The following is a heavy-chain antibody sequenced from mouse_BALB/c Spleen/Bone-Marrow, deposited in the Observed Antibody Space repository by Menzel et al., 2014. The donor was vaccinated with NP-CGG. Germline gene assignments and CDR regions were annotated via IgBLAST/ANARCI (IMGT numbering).Heavy chain of an antibody. J-gene: IGHJ4*01. V-gene: IGHV7-3*02. Sequence: EVKLMESGGGLVQPGGSLRLSCTTSGFTFTDYYMSWVRQPPGKALEWLAFIRNKAYGYTTEYSASARGRFTISRDNSQSILYIQKSTLRAEDSATYYCARFPIDSWGQGTSVTVS. CDR2: IRNKAYGYTT. CDR3: ARFPIDS. CDR1: GFTFTDYY.